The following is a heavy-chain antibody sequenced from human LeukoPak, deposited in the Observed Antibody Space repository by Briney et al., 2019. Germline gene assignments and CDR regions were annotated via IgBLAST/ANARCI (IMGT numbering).Heavy chain of an antibody. CDR2: INPNSGGT. CDR3: ARDPCSSTSCYTSLGH. Sequence: ASVKVSCKASGYTFTGYYMHWVRQAPGQGLEWMGWINPNSGGTNYAQKFQGRVTMTRDTSISTAYVELSRLRSDDTAVYYCARDPCSSTSCYTSLGHWGQGTLVTVSS. J-gene: IGHJ4*02. CDR1: GYTFTGYY. V-gene: IGHV1-2*02. D-gene: IGHD2-2*02.